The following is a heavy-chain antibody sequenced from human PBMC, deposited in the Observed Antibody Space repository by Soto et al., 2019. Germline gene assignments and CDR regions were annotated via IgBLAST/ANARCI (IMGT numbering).Heavy chain of an antibody. Sequence: EVQLVESGGDLVQPGGSARLSCAASGFSVRGWYMDWVRQAPGKGLEWVARLKDRSQNYATEYAASVKGRFTVSRHPSKNSIFLQMNSLKIEDTAVYYCAREGDARWLDSWGQGTLFIVS. CDR3: AREGDARWLDS. V-gene: IGHV3-72*01. CDR2: LKDRSQNYAT. CDR1: GFSVRGWY. D-gene: IGHD1-26*01. J-gene: IGHJ5*01.